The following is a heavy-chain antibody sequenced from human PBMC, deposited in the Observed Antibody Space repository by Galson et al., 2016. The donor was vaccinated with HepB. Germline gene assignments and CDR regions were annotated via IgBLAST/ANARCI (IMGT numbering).Heavy chain of an antibody. CDR3: AREPHGRTGDYYYYYGMDV. J-gene: IGHJ6*02. Sequence: SVKVSCKASGYPFTRYYLHWVRQAPGQAPEWKGVINPSGGQNYAQRFQGRGAMTRDTSTSTVYMDLSSLRFEDPALYYCAREPHGRTGDYYYYYGMDVWGQGTTVTVSS. D-gene: IGHD3-10*01. CDR1: GYPFTRYY. V-gene: IGHV1-46*01. CDR2: INPSGGQ.